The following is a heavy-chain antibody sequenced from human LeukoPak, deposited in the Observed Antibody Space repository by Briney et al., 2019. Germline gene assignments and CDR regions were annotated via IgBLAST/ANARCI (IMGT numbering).Heavy chain of an antibody. CDR2: ISGSGCST. D-gene: IGHD3-3*01. CDR1: GFAFSSYT. CDR3: AKDRKYDLWSGYHFDY. V-gene: IGHV3-23*01. J-gene: IGHJ4*02. Sequence: GGSLRFSGAASGFAFSSYTISWVRQAPGKVLECASAISGSGCSTYYAASVKGRFTISRDTSKNTLYLQMNSLRAEDTADYYCAKDRKYDLWSGYHFDYWGQGTLVTVSS.